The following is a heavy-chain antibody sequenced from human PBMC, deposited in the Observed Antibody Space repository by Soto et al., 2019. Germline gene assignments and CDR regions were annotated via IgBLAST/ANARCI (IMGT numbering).Heavy chain of an antibody. CDR1: GFRFRDYW. J-gene: IGHJ5*02. Sequence: GSLRLSCAVSGFRFRDYWMSWVRQAPGKGLEWVANIKQDESDKYYVDSVKGRFTISRDNAKNALYLQMNSLRVEDTAVYYCAAYCYTMTCTHFHGYSWGQGTQVTVSS. CDR3: AAYCYTMTCTHFHGYS. CDR2: IKQDESDK. V-gene: IGHV3-7*03. D-gene: IGHD3-16*02.